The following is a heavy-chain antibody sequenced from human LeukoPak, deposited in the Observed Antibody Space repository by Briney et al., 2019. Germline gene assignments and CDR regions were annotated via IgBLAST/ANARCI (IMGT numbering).Heavy chain of an antibody. CDR1: GVSFDDYY. Sequence: PSETLSLTCAVSGVSFDDYYWAWVRQTPGKGLEWIGEINHSGYTNDSPSLKSRVTLSIDTSRKQFSLDLRSVTVADAGIYYCTRMTSGHDYWGQGTLVTVSS. CDR2: INHSGYT. V-gene: IGHV4-34*01. J-gene: IGHJ4*02. D-gene: IGHD3-10*01. CDR3: TRMTSGHDY.